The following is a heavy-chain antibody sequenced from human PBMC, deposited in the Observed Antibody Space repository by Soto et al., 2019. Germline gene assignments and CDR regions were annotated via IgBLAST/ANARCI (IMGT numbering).Heavy chain of an antibody. CDR3: ARGLVVAATRGPLDY. CDR1: GFRFGDYY. V-gene: IGHV3-11*01. J-gene: IGHJ4*02. CDR2: ISSSAYTI. Sequence: QVQLVESGGGLVKPGGSLRLSCAASGFRFGDYYMSWIRQAPGKGLEWVSYISSSAYTIYYAASVEGRFTISRDNAKNSLFLQMNSLRADDTAGYYCARGLVVAATRGPLDYWGPGILVTVSS. D-gene: IGHD2-15*01.